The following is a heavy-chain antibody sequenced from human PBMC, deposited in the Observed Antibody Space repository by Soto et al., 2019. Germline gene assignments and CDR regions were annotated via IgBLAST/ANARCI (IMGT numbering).Heavy chain of an antibody. J-gene: IGHJ6*02. V-gene: IGHV3-30-3*01. D-gene: IGHD6-13*01. CDR3: VRDLFGQQLVYYYYYGMDV. Sequence: GGSLRLSCAASGFTFSSYAMHWVRQAPGKGLEWVAVISYDGSNKYYADSVKGRFTISRDNSKNTLYLQMNSLRAEDTAVYYCVRDLFGQQLVYYYYYGMDVWGQGTTGTVSS. CDR2: ISYDGSNK. CDR1: GFTFSSYA.